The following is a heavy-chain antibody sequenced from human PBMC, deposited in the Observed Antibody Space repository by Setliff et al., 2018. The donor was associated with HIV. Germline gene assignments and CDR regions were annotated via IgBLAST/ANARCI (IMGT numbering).Heavy chain of an antibody. CDR3: ARVPRITMVRGVIITLSYFDY. D-gene: IGHD3-10*01. J-gene: IGHJ4*02. Sequence: SETLSLTCAVYGGSFSGYYWSWIRQPPGKGLEWIGEINHSGSTNYNPSPQSRVTISVDTSKNQFSLKLSSVTAADTAVYYCARVPRITMVRGVIITLSYFDYWGQGTLVTVSS. V-gene: IGHV4-34*01. CDR1: GGSFSGYY. CDR2: INHSGST.